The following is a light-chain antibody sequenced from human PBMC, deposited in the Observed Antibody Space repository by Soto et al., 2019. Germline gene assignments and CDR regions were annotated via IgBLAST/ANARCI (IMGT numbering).Light chain of an antibody. CDR1: QSISSL. J-gene: IGKJ1*01. CDR3: QRSRT. Sequence: IQLTQFPCTLSPSVRDGVTVTRRASQSISSLLAWHHQEPGKAPKLPISMASSLESGVRASVSGSGSGIEFTLTISNLQPDDFATYYCQRSRTFGQGTKVDIK. V-gene: IGKV1-5*03. CDR2: MAS.